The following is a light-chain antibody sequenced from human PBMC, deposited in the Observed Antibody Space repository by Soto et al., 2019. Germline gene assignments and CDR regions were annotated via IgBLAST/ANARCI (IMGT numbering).Light chain of an antibody. CDR2: DAS. Sequence: EIVLTQSPATLSLSPGERATLSCRASQSVGSYLAWYQQKPGQAPRLLIYDASNRATGIPARFSGSGSGTDFTLTISSLEPEELAVYYCQQRSNWPPVTFGGGTKVELK. CDR1: QSVGSY. V-gene: IGKV3-11*01. J-gene: IGKJ4*01. CDR3: QQRSNWPPVT.